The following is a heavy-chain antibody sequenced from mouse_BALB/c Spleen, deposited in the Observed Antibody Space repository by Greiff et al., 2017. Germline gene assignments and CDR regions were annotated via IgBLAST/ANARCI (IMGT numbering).Heavy chain of an antibody. CDR1: GYAFTNYL. Sequence: QVQLQQSGAELVRPGTSVKVSCKASGYAFTNYLIEWVKQRPGQGLEWIGVINPGSGGTNYNEKFKGKATLTADKSSSTAYMQLSSLTSDDSAVYFCARDGYDVNYYAMDYWGQGTSVTVSS. CDR2: INPGSGGT. J-gene: IGHJ4*01. CDR3: ARDGYDVNYYAMDY. D-gene: IGHD2-2*01. V-gene: IGHV1-54*01.